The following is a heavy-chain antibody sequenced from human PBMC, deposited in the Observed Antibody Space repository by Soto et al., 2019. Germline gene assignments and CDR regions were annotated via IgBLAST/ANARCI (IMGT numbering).Heavy chain of an antibody. Sequence: EVQLVQSGGGLVKPGGSLRLSCAASGLTLSMWTLNWVRQTPGKGLEWVSSLGVSDDIFYAASVKGRFTMSRDRSKNVVYLQMDRLRAEDTGVYYCARLPGIPEIAPTEEDYRGQGTPVTVSA. V-gene: IGHV3-21*06. CDR1: GLTLSMWT. CDR2: LGVSDDI. D-gene: IGHD2-21*01. J-gene: IGHJ4*02. CDR3: ARLPGIPEIAPTEEDY.